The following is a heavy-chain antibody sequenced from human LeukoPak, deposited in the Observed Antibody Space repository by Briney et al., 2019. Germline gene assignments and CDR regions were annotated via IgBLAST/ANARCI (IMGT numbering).Heavy chain of an antibody. CDR1: GFIFSSYW. CDR2: IKQAGTEK. V-gene: IGHV3-7*03. J-gene: IGHJ4*02. Sequence: GGSLRLSCAASGFIFSSYWMSWVRQAPGKGLEWVANIKQAGTEKYYVDSVKGRFTISRDNSKNTLYLQMNSLRAEDTAVYYCAKDIVPAAISYFDYWGQGTLVTVSS. D-gene: IGHD2-2*02. CDR3: AKDIVPAAISYFDY.